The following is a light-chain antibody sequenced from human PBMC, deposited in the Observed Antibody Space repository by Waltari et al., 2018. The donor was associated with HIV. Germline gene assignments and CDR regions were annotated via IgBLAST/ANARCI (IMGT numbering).Light chain of an antibody. V-gene: IGKV3-15*01. CDR1: QSVNSN. CDR2: GTS. J-gene: IGKJ1*01. CDR3: HHYNNWRET. Sequence: ILMTQSPATLSVSPGARATVSCRSSQSVNSNLAWYQQKPGQTPRLLIYGTSTRATDIPARFSCSGSGTDFTLTISSLQSEDFAVYYCHHYNNWRETFGQGTKVEIK.